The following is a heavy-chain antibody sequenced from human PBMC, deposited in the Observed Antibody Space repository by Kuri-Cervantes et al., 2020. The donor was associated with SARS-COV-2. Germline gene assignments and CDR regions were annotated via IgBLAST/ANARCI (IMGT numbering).Heavy chain of an antibody. V-gene: IGHV3-23*01. CDR2: ISGSGGST. J-gene: IGHJ5*02. Sequence: ETLSLTCAVYGGSFSGYYWSWVRQAPGKGLEWVSAISGSGGSTYYADSVKGRFTISRDNSKNTLYLQMNSLRAEDTAVYYCAKIDPFDPWGQGTLVTVSS. CDR3: AKIDPFDP. CDR1: GGSFSGYY.